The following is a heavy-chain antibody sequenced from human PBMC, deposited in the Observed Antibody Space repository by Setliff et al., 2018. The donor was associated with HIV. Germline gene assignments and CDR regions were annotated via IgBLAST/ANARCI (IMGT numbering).Heavy chain of an antibody. D-gene: IGHD4-17*01. V-gene: IGHV4-31*03. CDR3: ARPTALNGVGSSDY. CDR1: GGSISSGGYY. J-gene: IGHJ4*02. CDR2: IYYSGST. Sequence: SETLSLTCTVSGGSISSGGYYWSWIRQQPGKGLEWIGYIYYSGSTYYNPSLKSRVTISVGTSKNQFSLKLNSVTASDTAVYYCARPTALNGVGSSDYWGQGTLVTV.